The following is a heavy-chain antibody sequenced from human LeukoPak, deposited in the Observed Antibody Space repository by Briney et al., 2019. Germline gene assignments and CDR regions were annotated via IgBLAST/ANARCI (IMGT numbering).Heavy chain of an antibody. CDR3: ARFIAVARRGYYFDY. CDR2: ISAYNGNT. D-gene: IGHD6-19*01. J-gene: IGHJ4*02. Sequence: GASVKVSCKASGYTFTSDGISWVRQAPGQGLEWMGWISAYNGNTNYAQKLQGRVTMTTDTSTSTAYMELRSLRSDDTAVYYCARFIAVARRGYYFDYWGQGTLVTVSS. CDR1: GYTFTSDG. V-gene: IGHV1-18*01.